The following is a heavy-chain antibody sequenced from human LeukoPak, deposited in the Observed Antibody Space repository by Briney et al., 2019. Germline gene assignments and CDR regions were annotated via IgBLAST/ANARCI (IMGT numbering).Heavy chain of an antibody. CDR3: AREESGGYFDY. J-gene: IGHJ4*02. CDR1: GYTFTDYY. D-gene: IGHD2-8*02. Sequence: VASVKVSCKASGYTFTDYYMHWVRQAPGQGLEWMGLINPTGTGTNYAQKFRGRVTLTRDTSTTTVYMELGSLRSEDSAVYYCAREESGGYFDYWGQGTLVTVSS. V-gene: IGHV1-46*01. CDR2: INPTGTGT.